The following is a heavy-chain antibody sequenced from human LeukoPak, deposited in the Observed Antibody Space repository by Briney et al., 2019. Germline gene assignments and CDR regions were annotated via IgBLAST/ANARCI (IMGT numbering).Heavy chain of an antibody. CDR2: IYYSGST. D-gene: IGHD3-16*01. CDR1: GGSISSYY. Sequence: SETLSLTCTVSGGSISSYYRSWIRQPPGKGLEWTGYIYYSGSTSYNPSPKSRVTISVDTSKNQFSLKLSSVTAADTAVYYCARQSRSLNWFDPWGQGTLVTVSS. J-gene: IGHJ5*02. CDR3: ARQSRSLNWFDP. V-gene: IGHV4-59*08.